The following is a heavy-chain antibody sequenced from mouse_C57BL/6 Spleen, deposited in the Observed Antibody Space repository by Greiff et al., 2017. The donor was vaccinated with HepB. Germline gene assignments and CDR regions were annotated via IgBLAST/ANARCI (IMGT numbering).Heavy chain of an antibody. CDR3: ARKVYYGNYEGYWYFDV. D-gene: IGHD2-1*01. CDR1: GYTFTSYW. Sequence: VQLQESGAELVKPGASVKLSCKASGYTFTSYWMQWVKQRPGQGLEWIGEIDPSDSYTNYNQKFKGKATLTVDTSSSTAYMQLSSLTSEDSAVYYCARKVYYGNYEGYWYFDVWGTGTTVTVSS. J-gene: IGHJ1*03. V-gene: IGHV1-50*01. CDR2: IDPSDSYT.